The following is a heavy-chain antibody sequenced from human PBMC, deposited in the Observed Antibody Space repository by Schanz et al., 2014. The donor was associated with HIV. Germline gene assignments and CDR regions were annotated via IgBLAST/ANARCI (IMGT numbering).Heavy chain of an antibody. CDR3: TRAGGVYSEGAY. J-gene: IGHJ4*02. CDR2: ISSSSSYI. D-gene: IGHD2-8*02. Sequence: EVQLVESGGGLIQPGGSLRLSCTSPGLSVRLNYINWVRQAPGKGLEWVSSISSSSSYIYYADSMKGRFTISRDNAKNSLFLHMTSLRAEDTAVYYCTRAGGVYSEGAYWGPGTLVTVSA. V-gene: IGHV3-21*01. CDR1: GLSVRLNY.